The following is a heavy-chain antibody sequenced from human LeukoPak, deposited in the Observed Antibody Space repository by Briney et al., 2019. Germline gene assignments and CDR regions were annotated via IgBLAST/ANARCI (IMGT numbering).Heavy chain of an antibody. D-gene: IGHD4-17*01. CDR2: LYTSGST. V-gene: IGHV4-4*07. CDR3: TRDNGGDRYAFDI. J-gene: IGHJ3*02. Sequence: PSETLSLTCTVSGASISSYYWSWIRQPAGKGLEWIGRLYTSGSTNYNPSLKSRATMSVDTSKNQFSLKLSSVTAADTALYYCTRDNGGDRYAFDIWGQGTVVTVSS. CDR1: GASISSYY.